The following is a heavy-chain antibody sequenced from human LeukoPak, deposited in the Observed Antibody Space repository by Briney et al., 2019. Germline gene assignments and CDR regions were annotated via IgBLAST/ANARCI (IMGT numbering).Heavy chain of an antibody. J-gene: IGHJ4*02. CDR2: IYYSGST. D-gene: IGHD3-22*01. V-gene: IGHV4-39*07. CDR3: ARDPRGDYYDSSGRRFDY. CDR1: GDYINSSSYY. Sequence: PSQTLSLTCSVSGDYINSSSYYWGWIRQPPGKGLEWIGSIYYSGSTYYNPSLKSRVTISVDTSKNQFSLKLSSVTAADTAVYYCARDPRGDYYDSSGRRFDYWGQGTLVTVSS.